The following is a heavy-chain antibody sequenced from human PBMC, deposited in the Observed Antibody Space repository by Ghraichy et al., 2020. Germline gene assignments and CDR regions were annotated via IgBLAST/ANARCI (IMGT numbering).Heavy chain of an antibody. V-gene: IGHV1-2*02. J-gene: IGHJ6*02. CDR3: ARVPLEGWLHQIYYGMDV. D-gene: IGHD5-24*01. Sequence: ASVKVSCKASGYTFTGYYMHWVRQAPGQGLEWMGWINPNSGGTNYAQKFQGRVTMTRDTSISTAYMELSRLRSDDTAVYYCARVPLEGWLHQIYYGMDVWGQGTTVTVSS. CDR1: GYTFTGYY. CDR2: INPNSGGT.